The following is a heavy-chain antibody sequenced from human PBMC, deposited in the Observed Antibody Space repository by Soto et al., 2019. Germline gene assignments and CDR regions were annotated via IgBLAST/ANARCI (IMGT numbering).Heavy chain of an antibody. J-gene: IGHJ4*02. CDR1: GGIFNTYA. Sequence: QVRLVQSGAEMKKPGSSVKVSCQSSGGIFNTYAMNWVRPAPGQGPEWMGDISPMFGAANYAPKFHVRVTITADESTGTSYMQLSSLTSEDTALYFCAREVQVHTPAFVYWGQGTLVTVSS. D-gene: IGHD3-10*01. V-gene: IGHV1-69*19. CDR3: AREVQVHTPAFVY. CDR2: ISPMFGAA.